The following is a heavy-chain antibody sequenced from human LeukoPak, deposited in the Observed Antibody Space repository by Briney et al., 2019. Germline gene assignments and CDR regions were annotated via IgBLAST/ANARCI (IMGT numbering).Heavy chain of an antibody. CDR3: ASALQPYYYYDSGSISYFDY. CDR2: INHSGST. V-gene: IGHV4-34*01. D-gene: IGHD3-10*01. CDR1: GGSFSGYY. J-gene: IGHJ4*02. Sequence: PSETLSLTCAVYGGSFSGYYWSWIRQPPGKGLEWIGEINHSGSTNYKSSLKSRVTISVDTSKNHFSLKLSSVTAADTAVYYCASALQPYYYYDSGSISYFDYWGQGTLVTVSS.